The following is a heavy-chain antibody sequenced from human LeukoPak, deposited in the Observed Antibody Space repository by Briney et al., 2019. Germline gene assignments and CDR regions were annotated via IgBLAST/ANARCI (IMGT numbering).Heavy chain of an antibody. CDR3: ARDRQCSY. Sequence: VASVKVSCKASGYTFTSYGISWVRQAPGQGLEWMGWISPYNGNTNYAPKLQGRVTMTTDTATSTAYMELTSLTSDDTAVYYCARDRQCSYWGQGTLFTVSS. CDR1: GYTFTSYG. CDR2: ISPYNGNT. D-gene: IGHD2-15*01. V-gene: IGHV1-18*01. J-gene: IGHJ4*02.